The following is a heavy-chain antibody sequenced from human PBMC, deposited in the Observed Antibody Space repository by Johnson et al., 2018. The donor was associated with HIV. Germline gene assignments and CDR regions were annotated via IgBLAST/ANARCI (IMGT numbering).Heavy chain of an antibody. J-gene: IGHJ3*01. CDR1: GLAFSSFA. Sequence: VQLVESGGDLVQPGGSLRLSCAASGLAFSSFAMSWVRQAPGRGLEWVSAISGSGGSTYYADSVKGRFTISRDKSMDTLYLQMNNLRAEDTAVYYCARERGISGGFDFWGQGTRVSVSS. D-gene: IGHD2-15*01. V-gene: IGHV3-23*04. CDR2: ISGSGGST. CDR3: ARERGISGGFDF.